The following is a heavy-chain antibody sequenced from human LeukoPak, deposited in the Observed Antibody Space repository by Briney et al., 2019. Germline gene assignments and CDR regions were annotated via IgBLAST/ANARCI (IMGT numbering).Heavy chain of an antibody. CDR3: ARVPDRSGYFYYFDY. V-gene: IGHV5-51*01. Sequence: GASLKISCKGSGYIFTNYWIGWVRQMPGKGLEWMGIIYPGDAETRYSPSFQGQVTSSADKSISTAYLQWSSLKASDTAMFYCARVPDRSGYFYYFDYWGQGTLVTVSA. CDR1: GYIFTNYW. CDR2: IYPGDAET. D-gene: IGHD3-22*01. J-gene: IGHJ4*02.